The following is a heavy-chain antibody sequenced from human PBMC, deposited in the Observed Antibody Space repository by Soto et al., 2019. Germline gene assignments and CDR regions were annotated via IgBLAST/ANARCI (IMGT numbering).Heavy chain of an antibody. CDR2: INPNSGGT. CDR1: GYTFTGYY. V-gene: IGHV1-2*02. J-gene: IGHJ6*03. Sequence: QVQLVQSGAEVKKPGASVKVSCKASGYTFTGYYMHWVRQAPGQGLEWMGWINPNSGGTNYAQKFQGGVTMTRDTSISTAYRELSRLRSDDTAVYYCARGGSIAAPRTDYYYYMDVWGKGTTVTVSS. CDR3: ARGGSIAAPRTDYYYYMDV. D-gene: IGHD6-6*01.